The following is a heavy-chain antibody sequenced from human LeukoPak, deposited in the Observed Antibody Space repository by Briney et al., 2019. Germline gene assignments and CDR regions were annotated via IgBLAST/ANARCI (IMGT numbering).Heavy chain of an antibody. Sequence: GXXLRLSCAASGFIFSKFAMHWVRQAPGRGMESVSGISYNGDGTYYANSVKGRFTISRDNSKKTLYLQVGSLRVEDMGVYYCARGHFWSGYTYQDYFYYMDVWGKGTAVTVSS. CDR1: GFIFSKFA. V-gene: IGHV3-64*01. CDR2: ISYNGDGT. CDR3: ARGHFWSGYTYQDYFYYMDV. J-gene: IGHJ6*03. D-gene: IGHD3-3*02.